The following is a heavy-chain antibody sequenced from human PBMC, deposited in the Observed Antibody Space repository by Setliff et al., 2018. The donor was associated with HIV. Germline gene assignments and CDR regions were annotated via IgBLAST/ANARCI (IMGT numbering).Heavy chain of an antibody. CDR2: INPNNGGT. Sequence: ASVKVSCKASGYTFTGYYMHGVRQAPGQGLEWMGWINPNNGGTNYAQKFQGRVTMTRNTYISTAYMEVSRLRSDDTAVYYCARELGDYIHYFDYWGQGTRVTFSS. J-gene: IGHJ4*02. CDR1: GYTFTGYY. D-gene: IGHD4-17*01. V-gene: IGHV1-2*02. CDR3: ARELGDYIHYFDY.